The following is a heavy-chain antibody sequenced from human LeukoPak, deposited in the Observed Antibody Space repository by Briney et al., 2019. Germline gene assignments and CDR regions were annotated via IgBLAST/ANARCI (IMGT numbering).Heavy chain of an antibody. CDR1: GGSISSSSYF. CDR2: IYYSVSA. J-gene: IGHJ4*02. CDR3: ARQSLSPLPDY. V-gene: IGHV4-39*01. D-gene: IGHD3-16*02. Sequence: SETLSLTCTVSGGSISSSSYFWGWIRQPPGKGLEWIGTIYYSVSAHYHPSLKSRVSISVDASKNQFSLKLSSVTAADTAVYYCARQSLSPLPDYWGPGTLVTVSS.